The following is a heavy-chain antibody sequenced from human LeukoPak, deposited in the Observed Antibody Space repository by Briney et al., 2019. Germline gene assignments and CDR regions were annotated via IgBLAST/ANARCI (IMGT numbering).Heavy chain of an antibody. V-gene: IGHV1-46*01. D-gene: IGHD2-2*01. Sequence: ASVKVSCKASGYTFTSYYMHWVRQAPGQGLEWMGIINPSGGSTSYAQKFQGRVTMTRDTSTSTVYMELSSLRSEDTAVYYCARNGGVVPAAQCYYYYYGMDVWDQGTTVTVSS. CDR1: GYTFTSYY. CDR3: ARNGGVVPAAQCYYYYYGMDV. J-gene: IGHJ6*02. CDR2: INPSGGST.